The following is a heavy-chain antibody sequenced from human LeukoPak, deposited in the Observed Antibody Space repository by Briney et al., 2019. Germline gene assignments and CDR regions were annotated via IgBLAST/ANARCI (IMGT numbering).Heavy chain of an antibody. CDR2: IRYDGSNK. V-gene: IGHV3-30*02. Sequence: SGGSLRLSCAASGLTFSSYGMHWVRQAPGKGLEWVAFIRYDGSNKYYADSVRGRLTISRDNSKNTLYLQMNSLRAEDTAVYYCAKDPGIAAAGTSYFQHWGQGTLVTVSS. D-gene: IGHD6-13*01. CDR3: AKDPGIAAAGTSYFQH. CDR1: GLTFSSYG. J-gene: IGHJ1*01.